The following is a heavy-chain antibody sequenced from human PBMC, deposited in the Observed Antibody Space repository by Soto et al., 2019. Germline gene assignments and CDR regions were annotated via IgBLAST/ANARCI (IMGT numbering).Heavy chain of an antibody. V-gene: IGHV2-5*02. CDR3: AHSRYSRSSFDY. J-gene: IGHJ4*02. CDR2: IYWDDDK. Sequence: SGPALVNPTQTLTLTCTFSGFSLTSNDVVVGWTRQPPGKALEWLALIYWDDDKRYSPSLKSRLTITKDTSKNQVVLRMTNMDPVDTATYYCAHSRYSRSSFDYWGQGTLVTVSS. D-gene: IGHD6-6*01. CDR1: GFSLTSNDVV.